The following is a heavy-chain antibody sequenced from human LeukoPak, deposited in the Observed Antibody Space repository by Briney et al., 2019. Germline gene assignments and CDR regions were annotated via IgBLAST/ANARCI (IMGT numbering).Heavy chain of an antibody. J-gene: IGHJ2*01. D-gene: IGHD3-22*01. CDR3: ARDGWSSGYRYFDL. CDR2: ISPSGGT. V-gene: IGHV4-31*03. CDR1: SGSISSGGYC. Sequence: SQTLSLTSIVSSGSISSGGYCWSWIRQHPGKGLEWLGYISPSGGTLYNPSLKSRVMISLDTSKNQFSLKLTSVTAADTAVYYCARDGWSSGYRYFDLGGRGTRVTVSS.